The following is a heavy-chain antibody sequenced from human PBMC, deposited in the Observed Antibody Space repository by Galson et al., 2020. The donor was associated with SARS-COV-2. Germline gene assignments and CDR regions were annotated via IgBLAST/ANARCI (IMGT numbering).Heavy chain of an antibody. CDR3: ARVMVAWKAFDV. Sequence: GESLKISCKGSGYTFTSYDISWVRQAPGQGLEWMGWISAHNADTDYAQKIQGRVTMTIDTSTSTAYMELRTLRSDDTAVYYCARVMVAWKAFDVWGQGTMVTVSS. J-gene: IGHJ3*01. D-gene: IGHD2-8*01. CDR2: ISAHNADT. V-gene: IGHV1-18*01. CDR1: GYTFTSYD.